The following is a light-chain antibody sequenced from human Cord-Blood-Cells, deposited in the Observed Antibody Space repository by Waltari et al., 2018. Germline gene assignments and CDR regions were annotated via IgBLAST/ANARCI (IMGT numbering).Light chain of an antibody. CDR1: QSLSSY. CDR2: AAS. CDR3: QQSYSTPLT. J-gene: IGKJ4*01. V-gene: IGKV1-39*01. Sequence: DIQMTQSPSSLSASVGDRVTLTCRASQSLSSYLNWYQQKPGKAPQLLIYAASSLQSGVPSRFSGGGSGTDFTLTISSLQPEDFATYYCQQSYSTPLTFGGGTKVEIK.